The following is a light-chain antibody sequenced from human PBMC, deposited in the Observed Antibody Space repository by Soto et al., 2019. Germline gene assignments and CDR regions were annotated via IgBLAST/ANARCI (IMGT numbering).Light chain of an antibody. CDR1: QSVSSN. CDR3: HHYNNWPLT. V-gene: IGKV3-15*01. J-gene: IGKJ4*01. CDR2: ATS. Sequence: IVMTQSPATLSVSPGERASLSCRASQSVSSNLAWYQQKPGQTPRLLIYATSTRATGIPARFSGSGSGTEFTLTISSLQSEDFALYYCHHYNNWPLTFAGGTKVEIK.